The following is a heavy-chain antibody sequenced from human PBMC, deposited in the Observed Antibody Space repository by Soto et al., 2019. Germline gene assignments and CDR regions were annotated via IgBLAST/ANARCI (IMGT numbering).Heavy chain of an antibody. CDR3: ARDYYYDSSGYSPLDY. Sequence: GGSLRLSCAASGLTFSIYSMNWVRQAPGKGLEWVSYISSSSTTLYYADSVKGRFTISRDNAKNSLYLQMNSLRAEDTAVYYCARDYYYDSSGYSPLDYWGQGTLVTVSS. V-gene: IGHV3-48*01. CDR1: GLTFSIYS. D-gene: IGHD3-22*01. J-gene: IGHJ4*02. CDR2: ISSSSTTL.